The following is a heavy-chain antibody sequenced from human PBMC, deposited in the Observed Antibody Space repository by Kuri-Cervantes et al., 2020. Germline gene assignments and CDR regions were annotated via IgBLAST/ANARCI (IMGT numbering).Heavy chain of an antibody. CDR1: GGSFSGYY. J-gene: IGHJ6*03. D-gene: IGHD1-14*01. CDR2: INHSGST. Sequence: GSLRLSCAVYGGSFSGYYWSWIRQPPGKGLEWIGEINHSGSTNYNPSLKSRVTISVDTSKNQMSLKLSSVTAADTAVYYCAKTGTTTVTPLSYYYYMDVWGKGTTVTVSS. CDR3: AKTGTTTVTPLSYYYYMDV. V-gene: IGHV4-34*01.